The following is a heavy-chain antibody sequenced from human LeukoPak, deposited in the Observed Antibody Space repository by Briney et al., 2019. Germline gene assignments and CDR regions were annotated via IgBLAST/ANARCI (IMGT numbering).Heavy chain of an antibody. CDR3: AKGGYTFGPYYFDF. J-gene: IGHJ4*02. Sequence: GGSLRLSCAASGFTFTSYAMSWVRQAPGKGLEWVSTISGSGGSTYYADSVKGRLTISRGNSKNTLYLQMNSLRAEDTAVYSCAKGGYTFGPYYFDFWGQGTLVTVSS. D-gene: IGHD1-1*01. CDR1: GFTFTSYA. V-gene: IGHV3-23*01. CDR2: ISGSGGST.